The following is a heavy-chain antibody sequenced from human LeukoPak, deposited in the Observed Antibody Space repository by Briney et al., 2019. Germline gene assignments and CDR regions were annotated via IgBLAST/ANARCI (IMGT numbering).Heavy chain of an antibody. D-gene: IGHD3-10*01. CDR3: ARARYYYGSGSYAFDS. CDR1: GGSISSYY. CDR2: IYYSGST. Sequence: SETLSLTCTVPGGSISSYYWSWIRQPPGKGLEWIGYIYYSGSTNYNPSLKSRVTISVDTSKNQFSLKLSSVTAADTAVYYCARARYYYGSGSYAFDSWGQGTLVTVSS. V-gene: IGHV4-59*12. J-gene: IGHJ5*01.